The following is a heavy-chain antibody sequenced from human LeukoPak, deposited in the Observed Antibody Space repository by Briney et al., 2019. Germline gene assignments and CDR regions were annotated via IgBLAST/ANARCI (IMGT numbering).Heavy chain of an antibody. J-gene: IGHJ4*02. CDR1: GYSISSGYY. Sequence: SETLSLTCTVSGYSISSGYYWGWIRQPPGKGLEWIGSIYHSGSTYYNPSLKSRVTISVDRSKNQFSLKLSSVTAADTAVYYCARDRGPYCSSTSCINWGQGTLVTVSS. CDR3: ARDRGPYCSSTSCIN. D-gene: IGHD2-2*01. CDR2: IYHSGST. V-gene: IGHV4-38-2*02.